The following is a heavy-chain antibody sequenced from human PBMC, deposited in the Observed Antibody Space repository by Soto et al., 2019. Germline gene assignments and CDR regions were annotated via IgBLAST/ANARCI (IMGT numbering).Heavy chain of an antibody. CDR2: ISGSGGST. Sequence: EVQLLESGGGLVQPGGSLRLSCAASGFTFSSYAMSWVRQAPGKGLEWVSAISGSGGSTYYADSVKGRFTISRDNSKNTLYLQMNSLRAEDTAVYYCANNLITFGEYAGDAFDIWGQGTMVTVSS. CDR1: GFTFSSYA. D-gene: IGHD3-16*01. CDR3: ANNLITFGEYAGDAFDI. V-gene: IGHV3-23*01. J-gene: IGHJ3*02.